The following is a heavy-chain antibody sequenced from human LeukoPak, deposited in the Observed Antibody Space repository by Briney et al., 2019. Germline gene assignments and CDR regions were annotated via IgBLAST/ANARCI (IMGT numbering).Heavy chain of an antibody. CDR1: GFTFSSYA. Sequence: GGSLRLSCAASGFTFSSYAMHWVRQAPGKGLEGVAVISYDGSNKYYADSVKGRFTISRDNSKNTLYLQMNSLRAEDTAVYYCARDLCSSTSCYGANYYYYGMDVWGQGTTVTVSS. V-gene: IGHV3-30*04. CDR2: ISYDGSNK. D-gene: IGHD2-2*01. J-gene: IGHJ6*02. CDR3: ARDLCSSTSCYGANYYYYGMDV.